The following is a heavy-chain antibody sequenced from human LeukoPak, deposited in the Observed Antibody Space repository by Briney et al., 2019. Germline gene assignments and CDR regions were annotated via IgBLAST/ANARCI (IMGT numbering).Heavy chain of an antibody. D-gene: IGHD3-10*01. CDR3: ARDLDYYGSGSYDY. CDR1: GGSISSYY. J-gene: IGHJ4*02. Sequence: SGTLSLTCTVSGGSISSYYWSWIRQPPGKGLEWIGYIYYSGSTNYNPSLKSRVTISVDTSKNQFSLKLSSVTAADTAVYYCARDLDYYGSGSYDYWGQGSLVTVSS. V-gene: IGHV4-59*01. CDR2: IYYSGST.